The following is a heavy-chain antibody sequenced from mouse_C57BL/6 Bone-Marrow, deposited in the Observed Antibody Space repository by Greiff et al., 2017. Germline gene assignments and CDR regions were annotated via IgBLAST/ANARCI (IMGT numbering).Heavy chain of an antibody. CDR3: TTVLYPYYFDY. D-gene: IGHD2-12*01. Sequence: DVQLQESGAELVRPGASVKLSCTASGFNIKDDYMHWVKQRPEQGLEWIGWIDPENGDTEYASKFQGKATIPADTSSNTAYLQLSSLTSEDTAVYYCTTVLYPYYFDYWGQGTTLTVSS. V-gene: IGHV14-4*01. J-gene: IGHJ2*01. CDR2: IDPENGDT. CDR1: GFNIKDDY.